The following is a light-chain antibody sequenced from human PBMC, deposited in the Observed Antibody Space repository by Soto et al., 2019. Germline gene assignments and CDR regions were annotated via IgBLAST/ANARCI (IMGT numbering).Light chain of an antibody. V-gene: IGLV2-14*01. Sequence: QSALTQPASVSGSPGQSITISCTGTSSDVGAYNYVSWYQQHPGKAPKLMIYDVSNRPSGVSNRFSGSKSGNTASLTISGLQAEDEADYYCSSYTGSSTLYVFGTGTKVTVL. CDR2: DVS. CDR1: SSDVGAYNY. CDR3: SSYTGSSTLYV. J-gene: IGLJ1*01.